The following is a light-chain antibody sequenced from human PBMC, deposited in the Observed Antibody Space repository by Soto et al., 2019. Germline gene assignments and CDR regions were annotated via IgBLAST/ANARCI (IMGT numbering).Light chain of an antibody. CDR3: QTYDSWPL. CDR2: DAS. Sequence: EIVLTQSPATLFLSTGERATLSCRASQSVSSYLAGYKQKPGQAPRLLIYDASNRATGIPARFSGSGSGTEFTLTISGLQSEDFAVYYCQTYDSWPLFGQGTRLEIK. CDR1: QSVSSY. J-gene: IGKJ5*01. V-gene: IGKV3-15*01.